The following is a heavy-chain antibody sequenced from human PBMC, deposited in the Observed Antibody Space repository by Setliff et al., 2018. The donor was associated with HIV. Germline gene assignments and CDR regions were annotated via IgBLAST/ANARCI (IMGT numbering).Heavy chain of an antibody. V-gene: IGHV3-21*01. CDR1: GFNFNTYS. CDR2: ISGSGTYI. Sequence: GGSLRLSCEASGFNFNTYSMNWVRQAPGKGPETVASISGSGTYIYYGESLKGRITISRDNAKNSLDLQIDSLRAEDAAVYYCAYYSLGNFYLGYYYYHGMDVWGQGTTVTVSS. D-gene: IGHD3-10*01. CDR3: AYYSLGNFYLGYYYYHGMDV. J-gene: IGHJ6*02.